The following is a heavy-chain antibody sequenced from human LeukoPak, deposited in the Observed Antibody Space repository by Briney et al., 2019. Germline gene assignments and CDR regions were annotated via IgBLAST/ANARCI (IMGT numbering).Heavy chain of an antibody. CDR1: GGSISSGGYS. CDR2: IYHSGST. CDR3: AGYYGSGLDYYYGMDV. D-gene: IGHD3-10*01. Sequence: SETLSLTCAVSGGSISSGGYSWSWIRQPPGKGLEWIGYIYHSGSTYYNPSLKSRVTISVDRSKNQFSLKLSSVTAADTAVYYCAGYYGSGLDYYYGMDVWGQGTTVTVSS. J-gene: IGHJ6*02. V-gene: IGHV4-30-2*01.